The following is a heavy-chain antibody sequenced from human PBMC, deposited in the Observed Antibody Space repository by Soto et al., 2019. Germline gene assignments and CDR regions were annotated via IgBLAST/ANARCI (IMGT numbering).Heavy chain of an antibody. Sequence: SETLSLTCTVSGGSISSGGYYWSWIRPHPGKGLEWIGYIYYSGSTYYNPSLKSRVTISVDTSKNQFSLKLSSVTAADTAVYYCATSSGDPGNYFDYWGQEPWSPSPQ. J-gene: IGHJ4*01. D-gene: IGHD6-19*01. CDR1: GGSISSGGYY. CDR3: ATSSGDPGNYFDY. V-gene: IGHV4-31*03. CDR2: IYYSGST.